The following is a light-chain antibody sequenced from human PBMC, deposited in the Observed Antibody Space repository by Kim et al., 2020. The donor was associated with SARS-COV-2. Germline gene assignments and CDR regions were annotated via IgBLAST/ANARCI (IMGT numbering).Light chain of an antibody. J-gene: IGLJ3*02. CDR1: ISGSAI. CDR3: QVWDSSSDHPV. Sequence: APGKTASITLGGNISGSAIVPWYQQMPGQAPVLVIYYVSDRPAGIPERFSGSNSGNTATLTISRVEAGDEADYYCQVWDSSSDHPVFGGGTQLTVL. CDR2: YVS. V-gene: IGLV3-21*04.